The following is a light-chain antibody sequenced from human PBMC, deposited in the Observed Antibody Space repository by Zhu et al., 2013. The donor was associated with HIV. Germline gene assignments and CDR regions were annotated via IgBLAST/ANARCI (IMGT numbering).Light chain of an antibody. CDR3: LQHGHYPWT. V-gene: IGKV1-17*01. J-gene: IGKJ1*01. Sequence: DIQLTQSPSSLSASVGDRVTITCRASQDMSKFLAWYQQKPGKVPTLLVYAASTTADEVPSRFSGRGSGTEFTLTIGSLHPEDFATYFCLQHGHYPWTFGQRTKVEVK. CDR2: AAS. CDR1: QDMSKF.